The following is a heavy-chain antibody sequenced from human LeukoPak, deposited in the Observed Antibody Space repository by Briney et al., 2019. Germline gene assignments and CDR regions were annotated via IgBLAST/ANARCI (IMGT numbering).Heavy chain of an antibody. CDR1: GYSFTSYW. CDR3: ARLEEYCGGDCYNFFDY. V-gene: IGHV5-51*01. CDR2: IYPGDSDT. J-gene: IGHJ4*02. D-gene: IGHD2-21*02. Sequence: GESLKISCKGSGYSFTSYWIGWVRQMPGKGLEWMGIIYPGDSDTRYSPSFQGQVTISADKSISTAYLQWSSLKASDTAMYYCARLEEYCGGDCYNFFDYWGQGTLVTVSS.